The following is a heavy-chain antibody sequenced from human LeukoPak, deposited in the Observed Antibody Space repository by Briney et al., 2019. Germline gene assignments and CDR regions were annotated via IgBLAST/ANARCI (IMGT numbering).Heavy chain of an antibody. Sequence: AETLTLTCAVSGYSFSSGYYRGWTRPPPGKGLERIGSIYHSGNTYYNPYLRCRVTISVDTSKNQFSLKLSSVTDADTAVYYCARGDNWGFHFDYWGQGTLVTVSS. CDR2: IYHSGNT. CDR1: GYSFSSGYY. V-gene: IGHV4-38-2*01. D-gene: IGHD7-27*01. CDR3: ARGDNWGFHFDY. J-gene: IGHJ4*02.